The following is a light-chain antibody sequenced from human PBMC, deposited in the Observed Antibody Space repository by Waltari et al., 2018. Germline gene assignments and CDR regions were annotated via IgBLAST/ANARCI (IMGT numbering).Light chain of an antibody. V-gene: IGKV1-33*01. Sequence: DIQMTQSPSSLSASVGDRVTITCQASQVIRKFLNWYQHKPGKAPKLLIYDATNLETGVPPRLRGSGSGTDFTLTSTSLQPEDFGTYYCHQYHTLPWTFGQGTKVQIK. J-gene: IGKJ1*01. CDR2: DAT. CDR3: HQYHTLPWT. CDR1: QVIRKF.